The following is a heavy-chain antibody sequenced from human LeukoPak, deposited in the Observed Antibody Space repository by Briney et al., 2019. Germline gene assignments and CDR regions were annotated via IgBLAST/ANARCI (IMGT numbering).Heavy chain of an antibody. Sequence: PGGSLRLSCAASGFTFSSYSMNWVRQAPGKGLEWVSSISSSSSYIYYADSVKGRFTISRDTAKNSLYLQMNSLRAEDTAVYYCARDLGYNNDAFDIWGQGTMVTVSS. V-gene: IGHV3-21*01. J-gene: IGHJ3*02. CDR2: ISSSSSYI. CDR3: ARDLGYNNDAFDI. D-gene: IGHD1-14*01. CDR1: GFTFSSYS.